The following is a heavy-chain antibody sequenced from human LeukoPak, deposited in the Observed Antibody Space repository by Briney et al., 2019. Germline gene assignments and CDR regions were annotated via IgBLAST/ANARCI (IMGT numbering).Heavy chain of an antibody. V-gene: IGHV6-1*01. D-gene: IGHD3-9*01. CDR1: GDSVSSNNGA. J-gene: IGHJ4*02. CDR3: ARDIGTTGWHTFDY. CDR2: TYYRSKWYN. Sequence: SQTLSLTCAISGDSVSSNNGAWNWIRQSPSRGLEWLGRTYYRSKWYNDYAESLISRITISPVTSKNQFSLQLYSVTPEDTAVYYCARDIGTTGWHTFDYWGQGTLVTVSS.